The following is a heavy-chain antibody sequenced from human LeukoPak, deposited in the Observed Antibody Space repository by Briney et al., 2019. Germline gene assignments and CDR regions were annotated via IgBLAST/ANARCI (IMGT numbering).Heavy chain of an antibody. CDR3: ARGGYDSSGYYLGLDY. Sequence: GASVKVSCKASGGTFSSYAISWVRQAPGQGLEWMGWISAYNGNTNYAQKLQGRVTMTTDTSTSTAYMELRSLRSDDTAVYYCARGGYDSSGYYLGLDYWGQGTLVTVSS. CDR1: GGTFSSYA. CDR2: ISAYNGNT. J-gene: IGHJ4*02. V-gene: IGHV1-18*01. D-gene: IGHD3-22*01.